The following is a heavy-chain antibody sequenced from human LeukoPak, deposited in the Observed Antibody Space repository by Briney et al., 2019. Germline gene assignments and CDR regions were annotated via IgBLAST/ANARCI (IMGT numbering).Heavy chain of an antibody. CDR1: GGSISSTNYY. J-gene: IGHJ4*02. V-gene: IGHV4-39*01. Sequence: SETLSLTCIVSGGSISSTNYYWGWVRQPPGKGLEWIGSIYYSGSTYYNPSLESRVTISVDTSKNQFSLKLSSVTAADTAVYYCARKGRGTTSSNLDSWGQGTLVTVSS. D-gene: IGHD6-13*01. CDR3: ARKGRGTTSSNLDS. CDR2: IYYSGST.